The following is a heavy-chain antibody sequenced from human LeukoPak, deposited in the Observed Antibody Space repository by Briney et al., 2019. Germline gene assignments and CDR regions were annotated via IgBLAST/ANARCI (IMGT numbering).Heavy chain of an antibody. CDR3: ARENYDILTGYKWFDP. D-gene: IGHD3-9*01. CDR1: GGSISGSF. J-gene: IGHJ5*02. Sequence: TSETLSLTCTVSGGSISGSFWTWIRQPPGKGLEWIGYFYTSESTNYNPSLTSRVTMSVDNSKNQISLKLTAVTAADTATYYCARENYDILTGYKWFDPWGQGTLVTVST. CDR2: FYTSEST. V-gene: IGHV4-4*07.